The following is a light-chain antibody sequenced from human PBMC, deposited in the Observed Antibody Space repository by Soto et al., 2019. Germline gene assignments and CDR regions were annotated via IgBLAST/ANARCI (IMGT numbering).Light chain of an antibody. CDR3: QQYYSIPWT. CDR1: QSVLYSSNNKNY. CDR2: WAS. Sequence: DIVMTQSPDSLAVSLGERATINCKSSQSVLYSSNNKNYLAWYQQKPGQPPKLLIYWASTRESGVPDRFSGSGSGTDFPLTISRLQAEDVAVYYCQQYYSIPWTFGQGTKVEIK. V-gene: IGKV4-1*01. J-gene: IGKJ1*01.